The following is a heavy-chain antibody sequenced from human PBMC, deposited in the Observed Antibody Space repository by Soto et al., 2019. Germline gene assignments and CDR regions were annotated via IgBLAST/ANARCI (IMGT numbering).Heavy chain of an antibody. CDR3: VRENYYYGMDV. Sequence: GGSLRLCCAASGFDASVNYMTWVRQAPGKGLEWVSVITGGDNTFYADSVKGRFTISRDNSKNTLYLQMNSLRVEDTAMYYCVRENYYYGMDVWGQGTAVTVSS. CDR1: GFDASVNY. J-gene: IGHJ6*02. CDR2: ITGGDNT. V-gene: IGHV3-66*01.